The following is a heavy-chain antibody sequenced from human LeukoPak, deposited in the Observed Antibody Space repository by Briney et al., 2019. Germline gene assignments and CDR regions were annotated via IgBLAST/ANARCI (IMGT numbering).Heavy chain of an antibody. Sequence: PSETLSLTCTVSGGSISSYYWSWIRQPPGKGLEWIGYIYYSGSTNYNPSLKSRVTISVDTSKNQFSLKLSSVTAADTAVYYCARRLYDALDIWGQGTMVTVSS. CDR2: IYYSGST. J-gene: IGHJ3*02. CDR1: GGSISSYY. D-gene: IGHD2-8*01. V-gene: IGHV4-59*01. CDR3: ARRLYDALDI.